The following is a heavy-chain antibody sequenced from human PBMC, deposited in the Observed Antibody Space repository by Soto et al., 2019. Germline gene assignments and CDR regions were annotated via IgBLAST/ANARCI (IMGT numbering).Heavy chain of an antibody. V-gene: IGHV4-34*01. CDR3: ARGGITMVRGAHYYYYGMDV. CDR2: IDHSGYT. Sequence: SETLSLTCAVYGGSFSGYYWNWIRQPPGKGLEWIGEIDHSGYTNYNPSLKSRVTISVDTSKNQFSLKLSSVTAADTAVYYCARGGITMVRGAHYYYYGMDVWGQGTTVTVSS. D-gene: IGHD3-10*01. CDR1: GGSFSGYY. J-gene: IGHJ6*02.